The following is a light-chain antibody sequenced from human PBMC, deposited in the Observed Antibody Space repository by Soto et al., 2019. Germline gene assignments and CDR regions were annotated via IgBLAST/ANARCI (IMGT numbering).Light chain of an antibody. CDR1: QDISRW. J-gene: IGKJ4*01. Sequence: DIQMTQSPSSVSASVGDRVTITCRASQDISRWLAWFQQKPGEAPRLLIYATSSLHSGVPSRFSGSGSGTDFTLTINSLQPEDFATYYCQQGNSFPLTFGGGTKVEIK. CDR2: ATS. V-gene: IGKV1-12*01. CDR3: QQGNSFPLT.